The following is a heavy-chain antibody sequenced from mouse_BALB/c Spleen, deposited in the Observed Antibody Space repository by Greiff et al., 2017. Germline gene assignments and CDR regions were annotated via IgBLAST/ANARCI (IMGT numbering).Heavy chain of an antibody. V-gene: IGHV14-3*02. CDR2: IDPANGNT. CDR1: GFNIKDTY. CDR3: ARWGGLDY. Sequence: VQLQQSGAELVQPGASVRLSCTASGFNIKDTYMHWVKQRPEQGLEWIGRIDPANGNTKYDPKFQGKATITADTSSITAYLQLSSLTSEDTAVYYYARWGGLDYWGQGTTLTVSS. J-gene: IGHJ2*01. D-gene: IGHD3-3*01.